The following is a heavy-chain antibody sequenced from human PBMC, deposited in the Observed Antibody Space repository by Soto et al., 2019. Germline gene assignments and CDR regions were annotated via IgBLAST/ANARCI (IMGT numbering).Heavy chain of an antibody. V-gene: IGHV1-46*01. CDR3: ARWGLGYCSSTSCYANTHYGMDV. J-gene: IGHJ6*02. Sequence: GASVKVSCKASGYTFTSYYMHWVRQAPGQGLEWMGIINPSGGSTSYAQKFQGRVTMTRDTSTSTVYMELSSLRSEDTAVYYCARWGLGYCSSTSCYANTHYGMDVWGQGTTVTVSS. D-gene: IGHD2-2*01. CDR2: INPSGGST. CDR1: GYTFTSYY.